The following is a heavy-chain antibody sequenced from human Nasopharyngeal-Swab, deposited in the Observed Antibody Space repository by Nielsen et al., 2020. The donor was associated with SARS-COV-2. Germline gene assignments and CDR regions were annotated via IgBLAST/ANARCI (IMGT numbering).Heavy chain of an antibody. D-gene: IGHD3-22*01. CDR3: ARDPDYYDRSGFDY. CDR1: GFTFSSYA. CDR2: ISYDGINK. Sequence: GGSLRLSCAASGFTFSSYAMHWVRQAPGKGLEWVAVISYDGINKYYADSVKGRFTLSRDNSKNTLYLQMNSLRAEDTAVYYCARDPDYYDRSGFDYWGQGTLVTVSS. V-gene: IGHV3-30-3*01. J-gene: IGHJ4*02.